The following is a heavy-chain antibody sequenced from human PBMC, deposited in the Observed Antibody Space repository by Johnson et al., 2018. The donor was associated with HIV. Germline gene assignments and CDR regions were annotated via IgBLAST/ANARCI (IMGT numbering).Heavy chain of an antibody. Sequence: VQLVESGGGLVQPGGSLRLSCTASGFTFSSYWMSWVRQAPGKGLEWVANINQDGSDKYYVDSVKGRFTISRDNAKNSLYLQIDSLRAEDTAVYYCARDRGALATVEQDAFDIWGQGTMVTVSS. V-gene: IGHV3-7*01. D-gene: IGHD4-23*01. CDR1: GFTFSSYW. J-gene: IGHJ3*02. CDR3: ARDRGALATVEQDAFDI. CDR2: INQDGSDK.